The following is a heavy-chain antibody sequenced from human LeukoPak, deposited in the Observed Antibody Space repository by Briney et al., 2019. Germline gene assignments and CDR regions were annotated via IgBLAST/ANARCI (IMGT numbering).Heavy chain of an antibody. CDR3: ARRYNYVFDY. CDR1: GGSISSHD. V-gene: IGHV4-59*11. Sequence: SETLSLTCTVSGGSISSHDWSWIRQPPGKGLEYVGYIHYSGITNYNPSLMSRVTISVDTSKNQISLKLSSVTAADTAVYYCARRYNYVFDYWGQGTLVTVSS. J-gene: IGHJ4*02. D-gene: IGHD1-1*01. CDR2: IHYSGIT.